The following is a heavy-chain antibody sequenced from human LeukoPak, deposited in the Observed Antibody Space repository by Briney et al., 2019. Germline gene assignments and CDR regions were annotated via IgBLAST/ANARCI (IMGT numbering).Heavy chain of an antibody. CDR2: IYHSGST. J-gene: IGHJ2*01. Sequence: TASETLSLTCAVSGYSISSGYYWGWIRQPPGKGLEWIGSIYHSGSTYYNPSLKSRVTISVDTSKNQFSLKLSSVTAAGTAVYYCARQPGGASYWYFDLWGRGTLVTVSS. V-gene: IGHV4-38-2*01. CDR3: ARQPGGASYWYFDL. D-gene: IGHD3-16*01. CDR1: GYSISSGYY.